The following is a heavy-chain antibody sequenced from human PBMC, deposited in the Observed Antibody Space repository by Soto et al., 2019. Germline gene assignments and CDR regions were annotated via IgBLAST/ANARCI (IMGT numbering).Heavy chain of an antibody. D-gene: IGHD2-15*01. V-gene: IGHV3-9*01. Sequence: EVQLVESGGGLVQAGRSLRLHCAASGFTFEDYAMHWVRQAPGKGRAWCSGISWNSGSIGYADSVKGRFTISRDNAKNSLYLQMNSLRAEDTALYYCAKGDDIVVVVAADYGMDVWGQGTTVTVSS. CDR3: AKGDDIVVVVAADYGMDV. CDR1: GFTFEDYA. CDR2: ISWNSGSI. J-gene: IGHJ6*02.